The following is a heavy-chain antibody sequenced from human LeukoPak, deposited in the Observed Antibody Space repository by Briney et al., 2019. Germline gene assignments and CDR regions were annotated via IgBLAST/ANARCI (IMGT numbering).Heavy chain of an antibody. CDR3: ARDVNWGFDS. V-gene: IGHV3-48*04. Sequence: GSLRLSCATSGFTFSDYPMNWVRQAPGKGLEWVSNIRGRGPGSGSGTYYADSVKGRFIISRDNAKNSVYLQMNSLRVEDSAFYYCARDVNWGFDSWGQGALVTVSS. J-gene: IGHJ4*02. D-gene: IGHD7-27*01. CDR2: IRGRGPGSGSGT. CDR1: GFTFSDYP.